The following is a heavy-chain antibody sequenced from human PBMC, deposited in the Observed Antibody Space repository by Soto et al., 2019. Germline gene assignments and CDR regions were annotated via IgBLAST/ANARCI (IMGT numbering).Heavy chain of an antibody. V-gene: IGHV1-18*01. CDR1: GYIFTKHG. CDR2: ISAHNGIT. J-gene: IGHJ4*02. CDR3: ARVYGYGYGHFDF. D-gene: IGHD5-18*01. Sequence: QVQLVQSGAELKEPGASVKVSCKASGYIFTKHGISWVRQAPGQGLEWMGWISAHNGITNYAQNHQDTITVTTDTFTSTAYMELRSLRPEDTAIYYCARVYGYGYGHFDFWGQGSLVTVSS.